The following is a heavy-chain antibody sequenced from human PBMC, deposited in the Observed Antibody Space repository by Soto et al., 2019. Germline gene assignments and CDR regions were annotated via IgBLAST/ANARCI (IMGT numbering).Heavy chain of an antibody. CDR1: GVSVNSGTDC. J-gene: IGHJ4*02. V-gene: IGHV4-61*03. Sequence: QVQLQESGPGLVKPSETLSLTCTVSGVSVNSGTDCWTWIRQPPGKGLEWIGYTSNSGSAKYNPSLKSRVTITTDTSTDHFSLKLTSVTAADTAVYYCARFRWLSEDDILTGYYIFDQWGRGTLVTVSS. CDR2: TSNSGSA. D-gene: IGHD3-9*01. CDR3: ARFRWLSEDDILTGYYIFDQ.